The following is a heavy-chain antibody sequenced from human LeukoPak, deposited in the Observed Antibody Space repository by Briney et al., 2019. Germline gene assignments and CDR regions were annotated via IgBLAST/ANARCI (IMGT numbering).Heavy chain of an antibody. J-gene: IGHJ3*01. D-gene: IGHD6-13*01. Sequence: GGSLRLSCVASGFTFSSYAMSWVRQAPGKGLEWVSAISGSSGGTYYADSVKGRFTISRDNFRNTLYLQMNSLRAEDTAIFYCAKEAPSYSSWYYSDAFDFWGRGTMVTVSS. CDR2: ISGSSGGT. CDR3: AKEAPSYSSWYYSDAFDF. CDR1: GFTFSSYA. V-gene: IGHV3-23*01.